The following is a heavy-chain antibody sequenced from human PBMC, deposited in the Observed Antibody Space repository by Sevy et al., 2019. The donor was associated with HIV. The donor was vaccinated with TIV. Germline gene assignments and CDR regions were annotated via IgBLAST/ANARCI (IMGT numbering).Heavy chain of an antibody. CDR2: ISYAGSHT. D-gene: IGHD4-17*01. V-gene: IGHV3-30*09. J-gene: IGHJ4*01. CDR3: VRNHGDYAFIPSGY. Sequence: GGSLRLSCEGSGFNFGTHAIHWVRQPPGRGLEWVAVISYAGSHTHYEDSMKGRFDISRDNSKNTLYLQMNSLRHEDAAIYVCVRNHGDYAFIPSGYWGHGSQVTVSS. CDR1: GFNFGTHA.